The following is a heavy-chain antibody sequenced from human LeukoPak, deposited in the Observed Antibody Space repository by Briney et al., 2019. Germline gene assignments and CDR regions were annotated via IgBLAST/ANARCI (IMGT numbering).Heavy chain of an antibody. CDR2: IYSGGST. Sequence: GGSLRLSCAASGFTVSTNYMSWVRQAPGKGLEWVSIIYSGGSTYYADSVKGRFTIYRDNSKNTLSLQMNSLRAEDTAVYYCARDLGYSAYATVRGYTFDIWGQGTMVTVSS. CDR1: GFTVSTNY. J-gene: IGHJ3*02. CDR3: ARDLGYSAYATVRGYTFDI. D-gene: IGHD5-12*01. V-gene: IGHV3-66*01.